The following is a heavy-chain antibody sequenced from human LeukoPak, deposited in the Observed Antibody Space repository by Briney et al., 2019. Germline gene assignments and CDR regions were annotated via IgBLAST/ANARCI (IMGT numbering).Heavy chain of an antibody. V-gene: IGHV4-59*01. CDR3: ARGGYYYMDV. CDR2: IYYSGTT. Sequence: SETLSLTCTVSGGSISSYFWSWIRQPPGKGLEWIGYIYYSGTTNYNPSLKSRVTTSVDTSKNQFSLKLNSVTAADTAVYYCARGGYYYMDVWGKGTTVTVSS. CDR1: GGSISSYF. J-gene: IGHJ6*03.